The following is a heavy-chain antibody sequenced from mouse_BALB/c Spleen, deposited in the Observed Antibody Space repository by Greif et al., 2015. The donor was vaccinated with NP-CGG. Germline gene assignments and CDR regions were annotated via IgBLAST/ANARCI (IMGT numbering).Heavy chain of an antibody. CDR2: ISYSGST. CDR1: GYSITSDYA. Sequence: VQLQESGPGLVKPSQSLSLTCTVTGYSITSDYAWNWIRQFPGNRLEWMGYISYSGSTSYNPSLKSRISITRDTSKNQFFLQLNSVTTEDTAPYYCARFYGNYRYFDVWGAGTTVTVSS. D-gene: IGHD2-1*01. V-gene: IGHV3-2*02. J-gene: IGHJ1*01. CDR3: ARFYGNYRYFDV.